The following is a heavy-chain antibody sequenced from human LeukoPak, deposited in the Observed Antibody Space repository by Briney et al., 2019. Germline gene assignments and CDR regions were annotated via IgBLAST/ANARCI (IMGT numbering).Heavy chain of an antibody. CDR2: MNPNSGNT. CDR1: GYTFTSYD. D-gene: IGHD6-19*01. J-gene: IGHJ4*02. Sequence: GASVKVSCKASGYTFTSYDINWVRQATGQGLEWVGWMNPNSGNTGYAQKFQGRVTITRNTSISTAYMELSSLRSEDTAVYYCARRSTLYSSGRFYFDYWGQGTLVTVSS. CDR3: ARRSTLYSSGRFYFDY. V-gene: IGHV1-8*03.